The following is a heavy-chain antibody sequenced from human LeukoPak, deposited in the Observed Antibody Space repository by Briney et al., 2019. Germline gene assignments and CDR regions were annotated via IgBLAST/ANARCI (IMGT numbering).Heavy chain of an antibody. CDR2: INTNTGNP. Sequence: ASVKVSCKASGYTFTSYAMNWVRQAPGQGLEWMGWINTNTGNPTYAQGFTGRFVFSLDTSVSTAYLQISSLKAEDTAVYYCARAYDILTGYYYYMDVWGKGTTVTVSS. D-gene: IGHD3-9*01. CDR1: GYTFTSYA. J-gene: IGHJ6*03. CDR3: ARAYDILTGYYYYMDV. V-gene: IGHV7-4-1*02.